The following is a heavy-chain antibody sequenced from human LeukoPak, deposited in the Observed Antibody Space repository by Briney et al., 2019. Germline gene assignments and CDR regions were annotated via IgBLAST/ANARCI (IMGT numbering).Heavy chain of an antibody. J-gene: IGHJ4*02. D-gene: IGHD2-2*01. CDR2: INPNSGGT. Sequence: GASVKVSCKASGYTFTGYYMHWVRQAPGQGLEWMGWINPNSGGTNYAQKFQGRVTMTRDTSISTAYMELSRLRSDDTAVYYCARSGLVVVPAGEDWGQGTLVTVSS. CDR1: GYTFTGYY. V-gene: IGHV1-2*02. CDR3: ARSGLVVVPAGED.